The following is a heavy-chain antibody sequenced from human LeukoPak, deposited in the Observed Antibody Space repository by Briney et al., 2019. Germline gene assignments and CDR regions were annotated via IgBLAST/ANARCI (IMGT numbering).Heavy chain of an antibody. CDR1: GGSISSYY. V-gene: IGHV4-59*01. CDR3: AREAYYDSSGYLSTTNDAFDI. CDR2: IYYSGST. D-gene: IGHD3-22*01. J-gene: IGHJ3*02. Sequence: PSETLSLTCTVSGGSISSYYWSWIRQPPGKGLEWIGYIYYSGSTNYNPSLKSRVTISVDTFKNQFSLKLSSVTAADTAVYYCAREAYYDSSGYLSTTNDAFDIWGQGTMVTVSS.